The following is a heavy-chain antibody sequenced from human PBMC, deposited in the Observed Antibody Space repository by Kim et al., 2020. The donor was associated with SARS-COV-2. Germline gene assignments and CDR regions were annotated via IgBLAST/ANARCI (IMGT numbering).Heavy chain of an antibody. CDR3: ARGGRGDHFYNGMDV. D-gene: IGHD2-21*02. J-gene: IGHJ6*02. Sequence: ASVKVSCKASGYTFAAYGISWVRQARGQGRQWMGGIGAYNGMSDYGQTFHDRINMTTDISSSTAYLEVRSLRSDDTAIYFCARGGRGDHFYNGMDVWGQGTAVIVSS. CDR2: IGAYNGMS. CDR1: GYTFAAYG. V-gene: IGHV1-18*01.